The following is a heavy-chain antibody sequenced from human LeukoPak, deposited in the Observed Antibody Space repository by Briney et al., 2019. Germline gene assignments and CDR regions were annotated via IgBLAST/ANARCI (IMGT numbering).Heavy chain of an antibody. D-gene: IGHD3-22*01. CDR1: GGTFSSYA. Sequence: SVKVSCKASGGTFSSYAISWVRQAPGQGLEWMGGIIPIFGTANYAQKFQGRVTIATDESTSTAYMELSSLRSEDTAVYYCASTYDSSGYYSPSWFDPWGQGTLVTVSS. V-gene: IGHV1-69*05. J-gene: IGHJ5*02. CDR3: ASTYDSSGYYSPSWFDP. CDR2: IIPIFGTA.